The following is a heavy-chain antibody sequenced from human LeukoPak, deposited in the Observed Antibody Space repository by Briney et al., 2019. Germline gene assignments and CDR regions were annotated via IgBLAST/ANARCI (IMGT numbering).Heavy chain of an antibody. V-gene: IGHV3-7*01. CDR1: GFTFSSYW. CDR2: IKQDGSEK. CDR3: ARGWGYCSGGSCYD. D-gene: IGHD2-15*01. Sequence: GGSLRLSCAASGFTFSSYWMSWVRQAPGQGLEWVANIKQDGSEKYYVDSVKGRFTISRDNAKNSLYLQMNSLRAEDTAVYYCARGWGYCSGGSCYDWGQGTLVTVSS. J-gene: IGHJ4*02.